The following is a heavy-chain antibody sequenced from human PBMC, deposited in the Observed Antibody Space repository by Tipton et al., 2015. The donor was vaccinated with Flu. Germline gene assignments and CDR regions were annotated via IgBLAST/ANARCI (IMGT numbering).Heavy chain of an antibody. J-gene: IGHJ4*02. Sequence: GEALGSSYYWAWIRQPPGRGLEWIGNIHTSAGTYYNLSLKSRVTISVDTSKNQFSLNLSSATAADTAVYYCARRGSSGWSFFFDYWGQGTLVTVSS. CDR3: ARRGSSGWSFFFDY. D-gene: IGHD6-19*01. CDR1: GEALGSSYY. V-gene: IGHV4-38-2*01. CDR2: IHTSAGT.